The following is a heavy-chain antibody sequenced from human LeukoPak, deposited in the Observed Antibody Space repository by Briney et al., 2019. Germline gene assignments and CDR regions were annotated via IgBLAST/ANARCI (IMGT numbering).Heavy chain of an antibody. CDR2: ISGSGLSP. D-gene: IGHD2-2*03. V-gene: IGHV3-23*01. CDR3: ARLQFGYCSSTSCTGGFDY. Sequence: PGGSLRLSCAASGLTFSRYAMSWVRQAPGKGLEWVSLISGSGLSPYYADSVKGRFTISRDNSKNTLYLQMNSLRAEDTAVYYCARLQFGYCSSTSCTGGFDYWGQGTLVTVSS. CDR1: GLTFSRYA. J-gene: IGHJ4*02.